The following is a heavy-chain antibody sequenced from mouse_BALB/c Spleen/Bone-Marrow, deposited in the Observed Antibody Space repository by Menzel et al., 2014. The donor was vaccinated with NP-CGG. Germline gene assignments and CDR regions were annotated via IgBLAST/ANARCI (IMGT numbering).Heavy chain of an antibody. J-gene: IGHJ4*01. D-gene: IGHD1-2*01. Sequence: EVQLQQSGAELVKPGASVKLSCTASGFNVKDTYMQWVKQRPAQGLEWIGRIDPANGNTQYDPTFQGKATITTDTSSNTAYLQLSSLTSEDTAVYYCTREGHYYGSEALDDWGQGTSVTVS. V-gene: IGHV14-3*02. CDR3: TREGHYYGSEALDD. CDR1: GFNVKDTY. CDR2: IDPANGNT.